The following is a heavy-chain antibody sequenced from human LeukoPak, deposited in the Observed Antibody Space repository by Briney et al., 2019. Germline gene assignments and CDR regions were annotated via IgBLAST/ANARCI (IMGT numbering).Heavy chain of an antibody. CDR2: INPNSGGT. J-gene: IGHJ4*02. D-gene: IGHD3-3*01. V-gene: IGHV1-2*02. CDR1: GYTFTGYY. CDR3: ARDGPGLRFLEWLLFFDV. Sequence: ASVKVSCKASGYTFTGYYMHWVRQAPGQGLEWMGWINPNSGGTSYAQKFQGRVIMTRDTSISTAYMELSRLRSDDTAVYYCARDGPGLRFLEWLLFFDVWGQGTLVTVSS.